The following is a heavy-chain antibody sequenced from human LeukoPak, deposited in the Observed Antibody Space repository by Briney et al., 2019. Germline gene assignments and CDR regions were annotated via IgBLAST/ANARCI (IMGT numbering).Heavy chain of an antibody. CDR3: APLRYCSGGSCQGLVY. J-gene: IGHJ4*02. V-gene: IGHV3-48*02. Sequence: PGGSLRLSCAASGFTFSSYSMNWVRQAPGKGLEWVSYISSSSSTIYYADSVKGRFTVSRDNARNSLYLQMNSPRDEDTAVYFCAPLRYCSGGSCQGLVYWGQGTLVTVSS. D-gene: IGHD2-15*01. CDR2: ISSSSSTI. CDR1: GFTFSSYS.